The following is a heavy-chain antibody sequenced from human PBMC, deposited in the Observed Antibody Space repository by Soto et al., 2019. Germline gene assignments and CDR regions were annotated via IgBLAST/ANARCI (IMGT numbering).Heavy chain of an antibody. V-gene: IGHV1-69*13. CDR3: AARSGIAAAGLGGY. J-gene: IGHJ4*02. D-gene: IGHD6-13*01. CDR2: IIPISGTA. CDR1: GGTFSSYA. Sequence: SVKVSCKASGGTFSSYAISWVRQAPGQGLEWMGGIIPISGTANYAQKFQGRVTITADESTSTACMELSSLRSEDTAVYYCAARSGIAAAGLGGYWGQGTLVTVSS.